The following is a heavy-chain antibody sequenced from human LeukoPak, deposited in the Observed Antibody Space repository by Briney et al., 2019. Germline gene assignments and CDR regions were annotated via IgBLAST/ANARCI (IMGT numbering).Heavy chain of an antibody. CDR2: ISYDGSNK. D-gene: IGHD3/OR15-3a*01. V-gene: IGHV3-30*18. Sequence: GGSLRLSCAASGFTFSSYGMHWVRQAPGKGLEWVAVISYDGSNKYYADSVKGRFTISRDNSKNTLYLQMNSLRAEDTAVYYCAKEDVFFGPHTAAYYYYGMDVWGQGTTVTVSS. CDR1: GFTFSSYG. CDR3: AKEDVFFGPHTAAYYYYGMDV. J-gene: IGHJ6*02.